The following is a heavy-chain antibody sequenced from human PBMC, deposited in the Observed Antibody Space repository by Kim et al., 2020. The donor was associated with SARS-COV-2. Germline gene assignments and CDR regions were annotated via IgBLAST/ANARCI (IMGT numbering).Heavy chain of an antibody. Sequence: SETLSLTCTVSGGSISSSSYYWGWIRQPPGKGLEWIGSIYYSGSTYYNPSLKSRVTISVDTSKNQFSLKLSSVTAADTAVYYCARQAHSVQAVAGSLSFDYWGQGTLVTVSS. J-gene: IGHJ4*02. V-gene: IGHV4-39*01. CDR3: ARQAHSVQAVAGSLSFDY. D-gene: IGHD6-19*01. CDR1: GGSISSSSYY. CDR2: IYYSGST.